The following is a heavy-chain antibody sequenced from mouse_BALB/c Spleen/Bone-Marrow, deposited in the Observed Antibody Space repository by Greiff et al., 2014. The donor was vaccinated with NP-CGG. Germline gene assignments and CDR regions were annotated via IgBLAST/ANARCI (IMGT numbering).Heavy chain of an antibody. CDR2: IDPANGNT. J-gene: IGHJ4*01. V-gene: IGHV14-3*02. CDR1: GFNIKDTY. Sequence: EVQLVESGAELVKPGASVKLSCTASGFNIKDTYMHWVKQRPEQGLEWIGRIDPANGNTKYDPKFQGKATITADTSSNTAYLQLSSLTSEDTAVYYCAIYYGNDYAMDYWGQGTSVTVSS. D-gene: IGHD2-1*01. CDR3: AIYYGNDYAMDY.